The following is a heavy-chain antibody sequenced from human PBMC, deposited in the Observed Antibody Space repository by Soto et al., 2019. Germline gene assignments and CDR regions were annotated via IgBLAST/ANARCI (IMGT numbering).Heavy chain of an antibody. CDR3: VRDRGESDSFNV. CDR1: GFTFSSYI. D-gene: IGHD3-16*01. V-gene: IGHV3-30-3*01. J-gene: IGHJ3*01. Sequence: LRLSCEASGFTFSSYIMHWVRQAPGKGLEWVADIKNDGSNKYYADSVKGRFTISRDNAKNTLYLQMNSVKADDTAVYYCVRDRGESDSFNVWGRGTMVTVSS. CDR2: IKNDGSNK.